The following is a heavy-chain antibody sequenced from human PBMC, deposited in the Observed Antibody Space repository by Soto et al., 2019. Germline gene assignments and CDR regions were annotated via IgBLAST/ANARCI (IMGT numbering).Heavy chain of an antibody. V-gene: IGHV1-46*01. CDR3: ARDRIAVAGTAFLRYNWFDP. J-gene: IGHJ5*02. D-gene: IGHD6-19*01. CDR2: INPSGGST. Sequence: GASVKVSCKASGYTFTSYYMHWVRQAPGQGLEWMGIINPSGGSTSYAQKFQGRVTMTRDTSTSTVYMELSSPRSEDTAVYYCARDRIAVAGTAFLRYNWFDPWGQGTLVTVSS. CDR1: GYTFTSYY.